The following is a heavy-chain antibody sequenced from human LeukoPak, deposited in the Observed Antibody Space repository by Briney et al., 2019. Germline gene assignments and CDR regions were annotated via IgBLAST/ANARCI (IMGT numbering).Heavy chain of an antibody. J-gene: IGHJ4*02. V-gene: IGHV3-48*03. D-gene: IGHD5-24*01. CDR1: GITFSSYE. CDR2: ISSGGSTI. CDR3: ARVRDGSQDY. Sequence: PGGSLRLSCVASGITFSSYEMNWVRQAPGKGLEWVSYISSGGSTIYYADSVKGRFTISRDNAKNSLYLQMNSLRAEDTAVYYCARVRDGSQDYWGQGTLVTVSS.